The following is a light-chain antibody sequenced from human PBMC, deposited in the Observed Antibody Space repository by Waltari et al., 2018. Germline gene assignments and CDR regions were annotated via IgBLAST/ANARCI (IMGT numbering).Light chain of an antibody. V-gene: IGKV3-20*01. CDR1: QSVSRT. Sequence: CRTSQSVSRTLAWYQQKPGQAPRLLIYAASSRATGIPDRFSGSGSGTDFSLTISRLEPEDFAVYYCQHYVTLPVTFGPGTKVEIK. CDR3: QHYVTLPVT. J-gene: IGKJ1*01. CDR2: AAS.